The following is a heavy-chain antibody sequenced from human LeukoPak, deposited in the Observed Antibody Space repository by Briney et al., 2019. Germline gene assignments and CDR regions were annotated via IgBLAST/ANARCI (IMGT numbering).Heavy chain of an antibody. V-gene: IGHV4-39*01. J-gene: IGHJ4*02. CDR1: GGSISSSSYY. D-gene: IGHD3-10*01. Sequence: SETLSLTCTVSGGSISSSSYYWGWIRQPPGKGLEWIGSIYYSGSTYYNPSLKSRVTISVDTSKNQFSLKLSSVTAADTAVYYCARHFRYHKNYYGSRKGGYYDYWGQGTLVTVSS. CDR3: ARHFRYHKNYYGSRKGGYYDY. CDR2: IYYSGST.